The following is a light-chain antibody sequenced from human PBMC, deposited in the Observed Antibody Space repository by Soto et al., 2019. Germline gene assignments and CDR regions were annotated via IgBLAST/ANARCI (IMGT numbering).Light chain of an antibody. J-gene: IGLJ2*01. V-gene: IGLV2-14*01. CDR2: DVT. CDR1: SSDVGGYNF. CDR3: SSYTSSSTVV. Sequence: QSALTQPPSVSGSPGQSITLSCTGTSSDVGGYNFVSWYQQHPGTAPKLMIYDVTNRPSGVSNRFSGSKSGNTASLTISGLQPEDEADYYCSSYTSSSTVVFGGGTKVTVL.